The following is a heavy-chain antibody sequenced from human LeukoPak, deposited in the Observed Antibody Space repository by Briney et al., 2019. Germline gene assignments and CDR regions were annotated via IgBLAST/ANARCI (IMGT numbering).Heavy chain of an antibody. V-gene: IGHV4-34*01. D-gene: IGHD3-22*01. CDR3: ARPYYYDSSGYNFDY. Sequence: SETLSLTCAVYGGSFSGYYWSWIRQPPGKGLEWIGEINHSGSTNYNPSLKSRVTISVDTSKNQFSLKLSSVTAADTAVYYCARPYYYDSSGYNFDYWGQGTLVTVSS. CDR2: INHSGST. J-gene: IGHJ4*02. CDR1: GGSFSGYY.